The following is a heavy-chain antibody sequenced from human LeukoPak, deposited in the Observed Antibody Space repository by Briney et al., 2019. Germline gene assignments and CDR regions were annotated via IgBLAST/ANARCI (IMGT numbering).Heavy chain of an antibody. V-gene: IGHV4-34*01. D-gene: IGHD2-15*01. CDR2: INHSGST. CDR1: GGSFSGYY. Sequence: PSETLSLTCAVYGGSFSGYYWSWIRQPPGKGLEWIGEINHSGSTNYNPSLKSRVTISVDTSKNQFSLRLSSVTAADTAVYYCARVPVVSPRKQHAFDIWGQGTMVTVSS. CDR3: ARVPVVSPRKQHAFDI. J-gene: IGHJ3*02.